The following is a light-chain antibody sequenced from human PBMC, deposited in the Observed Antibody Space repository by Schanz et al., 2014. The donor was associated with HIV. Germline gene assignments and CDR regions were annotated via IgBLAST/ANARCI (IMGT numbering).Light chain of an antibody. J-gene: IGLJ1*01. CDR2: EVS. V-gene: IGLV2-8*01. CDR3: SSYAGSSYF. Sequence: QSALTQPPSASGSPGQSVTISCTGTSSDVGGYNYVSWYQQHPGKAPKLIIYEVSKRPSGVPDRFSGSKSGNTASLTVSGLQAEDEADYYCSSYAGSSYFFGTGTKLTVL. CDR1: SSDVGGYNY.